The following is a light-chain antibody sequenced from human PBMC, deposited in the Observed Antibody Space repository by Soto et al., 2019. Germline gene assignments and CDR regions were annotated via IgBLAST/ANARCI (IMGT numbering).Light chain of an antibody. CDR3: QQYNSYPLT. CDR1: QSISSW. Sequence: DIQMTQSPSTLSASVGDRVTITCRASQSISSWLAWYQQKPGKAPKLLIYKASNLDSGVPSRFSGSGSGTEFTLTISSLQPDDFATYYCQQYNSYPLTFGPGTKVDIK. V-gene: IGKV1-5*03. CDR2: KAS. J-gene: IGKJ3*01.